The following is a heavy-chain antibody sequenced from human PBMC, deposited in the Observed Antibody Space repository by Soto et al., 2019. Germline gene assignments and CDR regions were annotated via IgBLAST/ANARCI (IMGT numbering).Heavy chain of an antibody. CDR2: IKQDGNER. J-gene: IGHJ4*02. CDR1: GFTFSRHW. Sequence: GGSLRLSCAASGFTFSRHWMSWVRQAPGKGLEWVANIKQDGNERYYADFEKGRFTISRDNAKNSLYLQMTSLSAEDTAVYYCARAISSGYPDYWGQGTLVTVSS. CDR3: ARAISSGYPDY. D-gene: IGHD3-22*01. V-gene: IGHV3-7*05.